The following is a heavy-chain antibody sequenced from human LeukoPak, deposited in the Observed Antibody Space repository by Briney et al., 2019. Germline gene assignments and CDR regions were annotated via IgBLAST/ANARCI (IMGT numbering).Heavy chain of an antibody. J-gene: IGHJ3*02. CDR1: GGSISSYY. V-gene: IGHV4-59*06. CDR2: IYYSGST. CDR3: ARISSSSDAFDI. Sequence: SETLSLTCTVSGGSISSYYWSWIRQHPGKGLEWIGYIYYSGSTYYNPSLKSRVTISVDTSKNQFSLKLSSVTAADTAVYYCARISSSSDAFDIWGQGTMVTVSS. D-gene: IGHD6-6*01.